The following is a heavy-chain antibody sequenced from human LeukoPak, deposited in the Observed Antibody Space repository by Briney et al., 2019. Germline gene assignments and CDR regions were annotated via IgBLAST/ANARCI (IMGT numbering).Heavy chain of an antibody. V-gene: IGHV4-39*01. J-gene: IGHJ4*02. Sequence: SETLSLTCTVSGGSISSSSYYWGWIRQPPGKGLEWIGSIYYSGSTYYNPSLKSRVTISVDTSKNQFSLKPSSVTAADTAVYYCARLRDDFWSGYSYRYFDYWGQGTLVTVSS. D-gene: IGHD3-3*01. CDR2: IYYSGST. CDR3: ARLRDDFWSGYSYRYFDY. CDR1: GGSISSSSYY.